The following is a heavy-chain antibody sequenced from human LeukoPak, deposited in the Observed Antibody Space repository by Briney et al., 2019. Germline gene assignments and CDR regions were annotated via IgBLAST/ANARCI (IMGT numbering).Heavy chain of an antibody. V-gene: IGHV3-53*01. CDR3: ARRSSLDAFDI. Sequence: GGSLRLSCAASGLSVSGYWLTWVRQAPGKGLEWVSVIYSGGSTYYADSVKGRFTISRDNSKNTLYLQMNSLRAEDTAVYYCARRSSLDAFDIWGQGTMVTVSS. J-gene: IGHJ3*02. CDR1: GLSVSGYW. D-gene: IGHD2-2*01. CDR2: IYSGGST.